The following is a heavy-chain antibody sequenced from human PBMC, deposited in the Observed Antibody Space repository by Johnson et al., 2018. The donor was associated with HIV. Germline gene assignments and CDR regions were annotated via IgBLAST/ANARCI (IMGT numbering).Heavy chain of an antibody. CDR1: GFSFDDYT. CDR2: ICWDGGST. V-gene: IGHV3-43*01. CDR3: ASRYTVDAFDI. Sequence: VQLVESGGGLVQPGGSLSLSCAASGFSFDDYTMHWVRQGPGQGLEWVSLICWDGGSTYYGDSLKGRFTISRDNSKHSLYLQMNSLRAEDTAVYYCASRYTVDAFDIWGQGTMVTVSS. J-gene: IGHJ3*02. D-gene: IGHD1-1*01.